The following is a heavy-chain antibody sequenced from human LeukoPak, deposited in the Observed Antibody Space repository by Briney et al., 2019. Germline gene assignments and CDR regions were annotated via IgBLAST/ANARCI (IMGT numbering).Heavy chain of an antibody. D-gene: IGHD3-22*01. J-gene: IGHJ4*02. CDR2: INHSGST. Sequence: SETLSLTCAVYGGSFSGYYWSWIRQPPGKGLEWIGEINHSGSTNYNPSLKSRVTISVDTSKNQFSLKLSSVTAADTAVYYCARHPNYYDSSGYYKGFDCWGQGTLVTVSS. CDR3: ARHPNYYDSSGYYKGFDC. CDR1: GGSFSGYY. V-gene: IGHV4-34*01.